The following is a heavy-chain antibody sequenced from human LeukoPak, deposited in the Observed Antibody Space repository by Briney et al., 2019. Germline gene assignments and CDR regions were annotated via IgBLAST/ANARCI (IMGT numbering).Heavy chain of an antibody. CDR1: GYTFTSYS. V-gene: IGHV1-69*05. CDR2: IIPIFGTA. D-gene: IGHD2-15*01. Sequence: SVKVSCKTSGYTFTSYSISWVRQAPGQGLEWMGRIIPIFGTANYAQKFQGRVTITTDESTSTAYMELSSLRSEDTAVYYCAREERRGGKATPDFDYWGQGTLVTVSS. CDR3: AREERRGGKATPDFDY. J-gene: IGHJ4*02.